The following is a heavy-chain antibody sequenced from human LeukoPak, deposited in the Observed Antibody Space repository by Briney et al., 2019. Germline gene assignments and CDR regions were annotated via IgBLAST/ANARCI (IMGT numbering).Heavy chain of an antibody. CDR1: GLTFSHYN. V-gene: IGHV3-48*01. Sequence: PGGSLRLLCAASGLTFSHYNMNWVRQAPGKGLEWVSYVSSSSSTIYYADSVKGRYTISRDNAKNSLYLQMNSLRAEDTAVYYCASLYGEILDYWGQGTLVTVSS. J-gene: IGHJ4*02. D-gene: IGHD4-17*01. CDR3: ASLYGEILDY. CDR2: VSSSSSTI.